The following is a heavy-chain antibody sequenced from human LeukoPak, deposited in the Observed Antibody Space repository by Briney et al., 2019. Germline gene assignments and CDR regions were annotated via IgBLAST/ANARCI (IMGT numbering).Heavy chain of an antibody. J-gene: IGHJ4*02. V-gene: IGHV1-46*01. Sequence: ASVKVSCKAFGYTFTNNWMHWVRQAPGQGPEWMGLTSPTGGSTAYAQKFQGRVTLTRDMSTSTDYLELSSLRSDDTAVCYCARGSHRLYDYVWGTYESKDYWGQGTLVTVSS. D-gene: IGHD3-16*01. CDR2: TSPTGGST. CDR3: ARGSHRLYDYVWGTYESKDY. CDR1: GYTFTNNW.